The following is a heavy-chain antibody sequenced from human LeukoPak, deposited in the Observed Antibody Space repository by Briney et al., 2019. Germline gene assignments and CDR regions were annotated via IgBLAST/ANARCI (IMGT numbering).Heavy chain of an antibody. CDR3: ARRPPGRQQLVPFDY. V-gene: IGHV4-39*01. Sequence: SETLSLTCTVSGGSISSSSYYWGWIRQPPGKGLEWIGSIYYSGSTYYNPSLKSRLTISVDTSKNQFSLKLSSVTAADTAVYYCARRPPGRQQLVPFDYWGQGTLVTVSS. J-gene: IGHJ4*02. CDR2: IYYSGST. CDR1: GGSISSSSYY. D-gene: IGHD6-13*01.